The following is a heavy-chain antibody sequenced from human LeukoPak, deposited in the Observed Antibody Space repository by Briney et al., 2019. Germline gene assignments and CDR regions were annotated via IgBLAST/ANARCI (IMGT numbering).Heavy chain of an antibody. Sequence: PGGSLRLSWAASGFTFSSYAMSSVRQAPGKGLEWVSAISSSGGSTYYADSVKRRFTISRDNSQNTLYLQMNSLRAEDTAVYYCAKDRDILRFFEWLFLLCALDYWGQGTLVTVSS. CDR3: AKDRDILRFFEWLFLLCALDY. J-gene: IGHJ4*02. CDR1: GFTFSSYA. D-gene: IGHD3-3*01. V-gene: IGHV3-23*01. CDR2: ISSSGGST.